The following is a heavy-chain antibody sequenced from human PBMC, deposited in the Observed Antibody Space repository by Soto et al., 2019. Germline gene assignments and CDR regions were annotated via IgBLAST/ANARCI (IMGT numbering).Heavy chain of an antibody. CDR2: IIPIAAIA. J-gene: IGHJ5*02. CDR1: GGTFSRYT. D-gene: IGHD3-10*01. CDR3: ARCSTIARGAPSWVDT. Sequence: VQLVQSGAEVKKPRSSVKVSCKASGGTFSRYTINWVRQAPVQGLEWMGRIIPIAAIANYTQKFQGRVTMTVDNSSPTAYMELSSLRFDDTAVYYCARCSTIARGAPSWVDTWGQGTLVTVSS. V-gene: IGHV1-69*02.